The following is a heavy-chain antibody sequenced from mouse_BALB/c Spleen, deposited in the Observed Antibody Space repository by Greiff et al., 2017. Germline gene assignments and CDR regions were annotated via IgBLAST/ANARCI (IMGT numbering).Heavy chain of an antibody. V-gene: IGHV1-15*01. CDR2: IDPETGGT. J-gene: IGHJ3*01. CDR3: TLLAY. CDR1: GYTFTDYE. Sequence: VQLQESGAELVRPGASVTLSCKASGYTFTDYEMHWVKQTPVHGLEWIGAIDPETGGTAYNQKFKGKATLTADKSSSTAYMELRSLTSEDSAVYYCTLLAYWGQGTLVTVSA.